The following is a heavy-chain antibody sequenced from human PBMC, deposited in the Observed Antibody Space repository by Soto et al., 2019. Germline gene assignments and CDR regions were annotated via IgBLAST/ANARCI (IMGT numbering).Heavy chain of an antibody. CDR2: IYYSGST. CDR1: GGSISSGDYY. V-gene: IGHV4-30-4*01. CDR3: ARDTDGGNSF. D-gene: IGHD2-21*02. J-gene: IGHJ4*02. Sequence: SETLSLTCTVSGGSISSGDYYWSWIRQPPGKGLEWIGYIYYSGSTYYNPSLKSRVTISVDTSKNQFSLKLSSVTAADAAVYYCARDTDGGNSFWGQGTLVTVSS.